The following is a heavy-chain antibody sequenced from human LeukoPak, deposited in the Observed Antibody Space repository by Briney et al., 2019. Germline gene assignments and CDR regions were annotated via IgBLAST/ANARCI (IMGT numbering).Heavy chain of an antibody. D-gene: IGHD1-14*01. J-gene: IGHJ5*02. Sequence: GGSLRLSCAASGFTFDDYGMSWVRQAPGKGLEWVSGINWNGGSTGYADSVKGRFTISRDNAKNSLYLQMNSLRAEDTALYHCARGARTRSVSHSWFDPWGQGTLVTVSS. CDR3: ARGARTRSVSHSWFDP. V-gene: IGHV3-20*01. CDR2: INWNGGST. CDR1: GFTFDDYG.